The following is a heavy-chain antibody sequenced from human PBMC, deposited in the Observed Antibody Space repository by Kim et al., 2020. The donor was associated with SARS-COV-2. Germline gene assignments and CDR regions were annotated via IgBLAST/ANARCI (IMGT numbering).Heavy chain of an antibody. Sequence: GGSLRLSCAASGFTFSSYSMNWVRQAPGKGLEWVSSISRSSSYIYYADSVKGRFTISRDNAKNSLYLQMNSLRAEDTAVYYCARDQQYQLLQFWGQGTLVTVSS. J-gene: IGHJ4*02. CDR3: ARDQQYQLLQF. CDR1: GFTFSSYS. CDR2: ISRSSSYI. D-gene: IGHD2-2*01. V-gene: IGHV3-21*01.